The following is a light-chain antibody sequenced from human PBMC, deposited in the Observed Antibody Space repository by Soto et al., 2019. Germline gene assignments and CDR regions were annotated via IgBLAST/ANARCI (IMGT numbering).Light chain of an antibody. Sequence: DIQMTQSPSSLSASVGDRVTITCRASQTINNFLNWYQQKPGKAPNLLIHGASTLQSGVPSRFTCSGSGTYFTLTISSLQPEDFATYYCQQHYHTPPACGQGTRLEIK. J-gene: IGKJ5*01. CDR2: GAS. CDR3: QQHYHTPPA. V-gene: IGKV1-39*01. CDR1: QTINNF.